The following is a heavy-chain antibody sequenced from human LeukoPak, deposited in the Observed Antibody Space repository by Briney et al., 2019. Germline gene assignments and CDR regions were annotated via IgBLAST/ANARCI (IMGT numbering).Heavy chain of an antibody. V-gene: IGHV3-23*01. CDR2: ISGSGGRT. CDR3: AKDGGGYYTWAFDY. J-gene: IGHJ4*02. D-gene: IGHD3-22*01. CDR1: GFTFNTYT. Sequence: GSLRLSCAASGFTFNTYTMNWVRQAPGKGLEWVSGISGSGGRTYYADSVKGRFTISRDNSKNTLYLQMNSLRAEDTAIYYCAKDGGGYYTWAFDYWGQGTLVTVSS.